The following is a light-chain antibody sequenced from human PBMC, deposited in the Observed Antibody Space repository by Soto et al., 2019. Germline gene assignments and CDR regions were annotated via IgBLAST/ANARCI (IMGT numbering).Light chain of an antibody. CDR2: AAS. CDR1: QGISSC. J-gene: IGKJ3*01. Sequence: DIQMTQSPTSLSASVGDRVTITCRASQGISSCVAWYQQKPGKAPKLLIYAASTLQSGVPSRFSGSGSGTDFTLTINSLQPEDVATYSCQKYSSVPVFGPGTKVEIK. V-gene: IGKV1-27*01. CDR3: QKYSSVPV.